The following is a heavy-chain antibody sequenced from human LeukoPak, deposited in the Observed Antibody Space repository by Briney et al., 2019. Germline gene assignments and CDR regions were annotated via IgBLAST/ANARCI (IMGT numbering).Heavy chain of an antibody. CDR1: GGSISSYY. CDR3: ARQGLLGPYYVWGSYRPGFWFDP. D-gene: IGHD3-16*02. CDR2: INHSGST. Sequence: SETLSLTCTVSGGSISSYYWSWIRQPPGKGLEWIGEINHSGSTNYNPSLKSRVTISVDTSKNQFSLKLSSVTAADTAVYYCARQGLLGPYYVWGSYRPGFWFDPWGQGTLVTVSS. V-gene: IGHV4-34*01. J-gene: IGHJ5*02.